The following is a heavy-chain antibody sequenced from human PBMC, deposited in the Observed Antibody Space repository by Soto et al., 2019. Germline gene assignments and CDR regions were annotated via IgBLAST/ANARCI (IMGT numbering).Heavy chain of an antibody. CDR2: VNTYNGNP. V-gene: IGHV1-18*01. J-gene: IGHJ4*02. CDR1: GYTFTNYA. CDR3: ARDSQYSTSWQRFDS. D-gene: IGHD6-13*01. Sequence: GGELKKPGASVKVSCKASGYTFTNYAISWVRQAPGRGLEWMGWVNTYNGNPNYAQIFQGRVTMTTDTSTGTAYMELRSLKSDDSAIYYCARDSQYSTSWQRFDSWGQGTLVTVSS.